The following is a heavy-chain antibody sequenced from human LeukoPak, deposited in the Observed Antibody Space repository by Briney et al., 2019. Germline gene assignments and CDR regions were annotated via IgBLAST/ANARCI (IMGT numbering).Heavy chain of an antibody. CDR2: IRGSGGST. CDR3: AKVGVRGYSTPPRNGFDY. J-gene: IGHJ4*02. D-gene: IGHD5-18*01. CDR1: GFTFSSHA. Sequence: GGSLRLSCEASGFTFSSHAMSWVRQDPGTALEWVSAIRGSGGSTYYADSVKGRFTISRDNSKITLYLQMNSLRAEDTAVYYCAKVGVRGYSTPPRNGFDYWGQGTLVTVSS. V-gene: IGHV3-23*01.